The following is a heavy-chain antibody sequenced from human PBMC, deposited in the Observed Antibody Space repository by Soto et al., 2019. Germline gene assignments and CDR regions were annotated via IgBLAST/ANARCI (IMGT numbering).Heavy chain of an antibody. J-gene: IGHJ6*02. CDR2: ISAYNGNT. CDR1: GYTFTSYG. V-gene: IGHV1-18*04. CDR3: AREDLPGPANGDGSYYYYYGMDV. D-gene: IGHD4-17*01. Sequence: QVQLVQSGAEVKKPGASVKVSCKASGYTFTSYGISWVRQAPGQGLEWMGWISAYNGNTNHAQKLQGRVTMTTDTSTSTAYMELRSLGSDDTAVYYCAREDLPGPANGDGSYYYYYGMDVWGQGTTVTVSS.